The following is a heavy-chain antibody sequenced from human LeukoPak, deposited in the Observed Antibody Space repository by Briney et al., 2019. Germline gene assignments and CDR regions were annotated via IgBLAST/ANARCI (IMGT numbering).Heavy chain of an antibody. CDR2: INHRGST. CDR1: GGSFSANY. D-gene: IGHD5-24*01. Sequence: SETLSLTCAVYGGSFSANYWSWVHQPPGKGLEWVGEINHRGSTNYNPSLKSRVTISVDTSQNQFSLKLISVTAADTAVYYCASARWDFWGQGVLVTVSS. V-gene: IGHV4-34*01. J-gene: IGHJ4*02. CDR3: ASARWDF.